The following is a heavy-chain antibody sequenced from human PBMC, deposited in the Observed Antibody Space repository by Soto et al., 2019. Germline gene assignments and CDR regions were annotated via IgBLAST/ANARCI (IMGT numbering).Heavy chain of an antibody. D-gene: IGHD2-15*01. Sequence: SETLSLTCTVSGGSISSYYWSWIRQPPGKGLEWIGYIYYSGSTNYNPSLKSRVTISVDTSKNQFSLKLSSVTAADTAVYYCARNFVDIVVANYYMDVWGKGTTVTVS. CDR1: GGSISSYY. V-gene: IGHV4-59*01. CDR3: ARNFVDIVVANYYMDV. CDR2: IYYSGST. J-gene: IGHJ6*03.